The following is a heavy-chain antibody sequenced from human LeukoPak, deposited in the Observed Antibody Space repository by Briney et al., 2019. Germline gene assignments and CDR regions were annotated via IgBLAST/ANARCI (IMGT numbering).Heavy chain of an antibody. Sequence: GGPLRPSCAASGFTFSSYTMNWVRQAPGKGLEWVSSISGSSSGIYYADSVRGRFTISRDNAKNSLYLQMNSLRAEDTAVYYCARDRGEGYCGSTSCYFSFDYWGQGTLVTVSS. CDR1: GFTFSSYT. D-gene: IGHD2-2*01. V-gene: IGHV3-21*01. J-gene: IGHJ4*02. CDR3: ARDRGEGYCGSTSCYFSFDY. CDR2: ISGSSSGI.